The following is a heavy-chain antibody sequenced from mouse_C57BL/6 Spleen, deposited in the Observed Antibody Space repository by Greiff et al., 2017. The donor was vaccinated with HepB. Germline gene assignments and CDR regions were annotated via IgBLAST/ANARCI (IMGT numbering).Heavy chain of an antibody. D-gene: IGHD2-1*01. V-gene: IGHV1-69*01. CDR1: GYTFTSYW. CDR2: IDPSDSYT. CDR3: ARSPYGNYGYFDG. J-gene: IGHJ1*03. Sequence: QVQLQQPGAELVMPGASVKLSCKASGYTFTSYWMHWVKQRPGQGLEWIGEIDPSDSYTNYNQKFKGKSTLTVDKSSSTAYMQLSRLTSEDSAVYYWARSPYGNYGYFDGWGTGTTVTVSS.